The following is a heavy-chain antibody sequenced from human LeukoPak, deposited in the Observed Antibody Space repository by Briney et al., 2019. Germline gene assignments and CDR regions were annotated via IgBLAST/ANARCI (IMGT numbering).Heavy chain of an antibody. D-gene: IGHD2-15*01. CDR3: ASTTVVAATHWFDP. CDR2: ISSSSSYI. CDR1: GFTFSSYS. J-gene: IGHJ5*02. Sequence: GGSLRLSCAASGFTFSSYSMDWVRQAPGKGLEWVSSISSSSSYIYYADSVKGRFTISRDNSKNTLYLQMNSLRAEDTAVYYCASTTVVAATHWFDPWGQGTLVTVSS. V-gene: IGHV3-21*04.